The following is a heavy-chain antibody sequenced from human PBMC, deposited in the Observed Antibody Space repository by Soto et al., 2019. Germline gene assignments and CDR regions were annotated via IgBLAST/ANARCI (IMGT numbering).Heavy chain of an antibody. Sequence: QVQLVQSGAEVKKPGSSVKVSCKASGGTFSSYAISWVRQAPGQGLEWMGGIIPIFGTANYAQKFQGRVTSTAEESTSTAYMELSRLGSEDTAVYYCARGGSMIVVVRGAVSFDYWGQGTLVTVSS. D-gene: IGHD3-22*01. CDR3: ARGGSMIVVVRGAVSFDY. J-gene: IGHJ4*02. CDR1: GGTFSSYA. V-gene: IGHV1-69*01. CDR2: IIPIFGTA.